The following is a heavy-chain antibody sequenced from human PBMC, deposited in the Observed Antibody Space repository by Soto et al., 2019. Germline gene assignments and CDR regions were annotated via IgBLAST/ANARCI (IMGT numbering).Heavy chain of an antibody. CDR3: AKGGITLVRGSFDY. CDR2: VSGSGSNT. CDR1: GFIFFRYS. J-gene: IGHJ4*02. D-gene: IGHD3-10*01. Sequence: GGSLRLSCAACGFIFFRYSMSWARQAPGKGLEWVSAVSGSGSNTYYLDSVKGRFTISRDRSKTTLFLQMNNLRAEDTAVYYCAKGGITLVRGSFDYWGQGALVTVS. V-gene: IGHV3-23*01.